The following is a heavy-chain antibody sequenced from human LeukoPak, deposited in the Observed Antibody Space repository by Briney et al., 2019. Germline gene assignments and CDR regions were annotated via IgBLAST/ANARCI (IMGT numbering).Heavy chain of an antibody. CDR3: ARASYCSGAGCNWDGATFDY. CDR1: GLTFNKYA. D-gene: IGHD2-15*01. J-gene: IGHJ4*02. Sequence: PGGSLRLSCAVSGLTFNKYAMHWIRQAPGKGPEWVAVIWHDGSNKYYADSVKGRFTISGDNSKNTLYLYLQINGLRAEDTAVYYCARASYCSGAGCNWDGATFDYWGRGTLVTVSS. V-gene: IGHV3-33*01. CDR2: IWHDGSNK.